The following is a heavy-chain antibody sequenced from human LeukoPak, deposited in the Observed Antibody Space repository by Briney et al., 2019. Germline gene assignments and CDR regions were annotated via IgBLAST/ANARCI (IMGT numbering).Heavy chain of an antibody. V-gene: IGHV1-24*01. CDR1: GYTLTELS. Sequence: ASVKVSCKVSGYTLTELSMHWVRRAPGKGLEWMGGFDPEDGETIYAQKFQGRVTMTEDTSTDTAYMELSSLRSEDTAVYYCATAYYYDSSGYYYRGFDYWGQGTLVTVSS. CDR3: ATAYYYDSSGYYYRGFDY. D-gene: IGHD3-22*01. CDR2: FDPEDGET. J-gene: IGHJ4*02.